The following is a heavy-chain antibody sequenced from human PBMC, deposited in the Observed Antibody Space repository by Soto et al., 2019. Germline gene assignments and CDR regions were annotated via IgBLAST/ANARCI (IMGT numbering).Heavy chain of an antibody. D-gene: IGHD3-10*01. J-gene: IGHJ4*02. CDR2: IFHDGTA. Sequence: TLSLTCAVSGVSLTSGNWWTWVRQSPQRGLEYIGEIFHDGTANYYPSFERRVAMSVDTSRNQFSLKLTSVTAADTAVYFCARLVYDTRLNYMYFDFWGPGTLVTVSS. V-gene: IGHV4-4*01. CDR3: ARLVYDTRLNYMYFDF. CDR1: GVSLTSGNW.